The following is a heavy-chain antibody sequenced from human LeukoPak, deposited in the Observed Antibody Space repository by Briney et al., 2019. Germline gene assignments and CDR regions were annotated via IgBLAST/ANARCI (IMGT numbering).Heavy chain of an antibody. D-gene: IGHD3-3*01. CDR3: ARDSPGFFYP. CDR1: GYSVSSGFY. V-gene: IGHV4-38-2*02. CDR2: MYHSGST. J-gene: IGHJ5*02. Sequence: SETLSLTCTVSGYSVSSGFYWGWIRQPPGKGPEWIGSMYHSGSTSYNPSLKSRVTISVDTSKNQFSLKVTSVTAADTAVYYCARDSPGFFYPWGQGILVTVSS.